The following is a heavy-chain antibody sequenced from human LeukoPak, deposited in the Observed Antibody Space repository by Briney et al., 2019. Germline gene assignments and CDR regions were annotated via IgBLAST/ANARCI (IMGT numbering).Heavy chain of an antibody. CDR3: AKDLLRDRWFGES. J-gene: IGHJ5*02. D-gene: IGHD3-10*01. V-gene: IGHV3-30*02. CDR2: IRYEGTSK. Sequence: GGSLRLSCAASGFTFSNYGMHWVRQAPDKGLEWVAFIRYEGTSKYYADSVKGRFTVSRDDSKNTLYLQMDSLRAEDTAVYYCAKDLLRDRWFGESWGQGTLVTVSS. CDR1: GFTFSNYG.